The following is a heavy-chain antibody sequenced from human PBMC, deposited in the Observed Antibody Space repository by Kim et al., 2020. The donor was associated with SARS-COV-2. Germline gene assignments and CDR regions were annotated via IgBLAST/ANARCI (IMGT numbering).Heavy chain of an antibody. D-gene: IGHD1-26*01. V-gene: IGHV7-4-1*02. J-gene: IGHJ4*02. CDR2: NP. CDR3: AREGGGWVDY. Sequence: NPTYAQGFTGRFVFSLDTSVSTAYLQISSLKAEDTAVYYCAREGGGWVDYWGQGTLVTVSS.